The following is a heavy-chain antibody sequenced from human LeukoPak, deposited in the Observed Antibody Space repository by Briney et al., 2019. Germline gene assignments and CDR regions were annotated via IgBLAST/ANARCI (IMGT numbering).Heavy chain of an antibody. CDR1: GFTFSTYW. J-gene: IGHJ4*02. CDR2: INDDGSST. V-gene: IGHV3-74*01. CDR3: ARDNIRSLDY. D-gene: IGHD1-14*01. Sequence: GGSLRLSCAASGFTFSTYWMHWVRQAPGEGLVWVSRINDDGSSTSYADSVKGRFTISRDNAKNTFYLQMNSLRAEDTAVYYCARDNIRSLDYWGQGTLVTVSS.